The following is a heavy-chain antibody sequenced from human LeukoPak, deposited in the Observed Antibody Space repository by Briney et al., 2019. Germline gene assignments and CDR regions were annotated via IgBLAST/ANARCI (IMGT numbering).Heavy chain of an antibody. J-gene: IGHJ4*02. Sequence: PSETLSLTCTVSGGTISSYYWSWIRQPPGEGLEWIGYIYYSGSTNYNPSLKSRVTISVDTSKNQFSLKLSSVTAADTAVYYCARGADHYYDSSGYDYWGQGTLVTVSS. V-gene: IGHV4-59*01. CDR2: IYYSGST. D-gene: IGHD3-22*01. CDR3: ARGADHYYDSSGYDY. CDR1: GGTISSYY.